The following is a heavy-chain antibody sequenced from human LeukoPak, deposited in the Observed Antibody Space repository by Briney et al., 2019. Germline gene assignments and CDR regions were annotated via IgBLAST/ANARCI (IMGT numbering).Heavy chain of an antibody. V-gene: IGHV4-39*01. Sequence: SETMSLTCTVSGDSISNSNSYWDWIHQSPGKGLEWIGSVYHSGNTYYTPSLRSRATISVDTSKNQFSLRLRSVTAADTAVYYCARRHIVTGPAYYFDYWGQGTLVTVSS. CDR2: VYHSGNT. D-gene: IGHD1-14*01. CDR3: ARRHIVTGPAYYFDY. CDR1: GDSISNSNSY. J-gene: IGHJ4*02.